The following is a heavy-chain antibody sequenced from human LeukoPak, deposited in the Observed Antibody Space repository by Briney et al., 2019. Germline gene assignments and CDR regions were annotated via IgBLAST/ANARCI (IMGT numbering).Heavy chain of an antibody. CDR2: IYYSGST. Sequence: PSETLSLTCTVSGGSISSYYWSWIRQPPGKGLEWIGYIYYSGSTNYNPSLKSRVTISVDTSKNQFSLKLSSVTAADTAVYYCARRRWELDYWGQGTLVTVSS. CDR3: ARRRWELDY. D-gene: IGHD1-26*01. J-gene: IGHJ4*02. V-gene: IGHV4-59*08. CDR1: GGSISSYY.